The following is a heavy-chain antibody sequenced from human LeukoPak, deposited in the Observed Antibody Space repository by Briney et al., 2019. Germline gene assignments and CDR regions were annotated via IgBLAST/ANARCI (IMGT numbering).Heavy chain of an antibody. V-gene: IGHV3-21*01. CDR2: ISSSSSYI. D-gene: IGHD6-6*01. Sequence: GGSLRLSCAASRFTFSSYSMNWVRQAPGKGLEWVSSISSSSSYIYYADSVKGRFTISRDNAKNSLYLQMNSLRAEDAAVYYCARNKYGSPPGFDYWGQGTLVTVSS. J-gene: IGHJ4*02. CDR3: ARNKYGSPPGFDY. CDR1: RFTFSSYS.